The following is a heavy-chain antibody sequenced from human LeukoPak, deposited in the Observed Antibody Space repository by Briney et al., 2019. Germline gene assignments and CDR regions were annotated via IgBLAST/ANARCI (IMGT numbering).Heavy chain of an antibody. CDR2: FDPEDGET. D-gene: IGHD3-22*01. CDR3: ATPYDSSGYYLHYFDY. V-gene: IGHV1-24*01. Sequence: ASVKVSCKVSGYTLTELSMHWVRQAPGKGLEWMGGFDPEDGETIYAQKFQGRVTMTEDTSTDTAYMELSSLRSEDTAVYYCATPYDSSGYYLHYFDYWGQGTLVTVSS. J-gene: IGHJ4*02. CDR1: GYTLTELS.